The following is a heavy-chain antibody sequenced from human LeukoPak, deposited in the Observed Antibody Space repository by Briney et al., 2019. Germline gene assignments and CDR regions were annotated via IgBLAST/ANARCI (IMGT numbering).Heavy chain of an antibody. CDR2: INPNSGGT. CDR3: ARGTGIAVAGTLNFDY. V-gene: IGHV1-2*02. J-gene: IGHJ4*02. Sequence: ASVKVSCKASRYTFTGYYMHWVRQAPGQGLEWMGWINPNSGGTNYAQKFQGRVTMTRDTSISTAYMELSRLRSDDTAVYYCARGTGIAVAGTLNFDYWGQGTLVTVSS. D-gene: IGHD6-19*01. CDR1: RYTFTGYY.